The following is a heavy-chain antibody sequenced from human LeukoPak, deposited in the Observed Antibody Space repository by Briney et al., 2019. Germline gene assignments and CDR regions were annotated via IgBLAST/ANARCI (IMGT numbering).Heavy chain of an antibody. CDR3: AAQWLPLGAFDM. D-gene: IGHD6-19*01. Sequence: GGSLRRSCAASGFTFSSYAMSWVRQAPGKGLECVSGISGGGGRTYYAASVKGRFTISRDNSKNTLYLQMNSLRAEDTAVYYCAAQWLPLGAFDMWGQGTMVTVSS. V-gene: IGHV3-23*01. CDR2: ISGGGGRT. CDR1: GFTFSSYA. J-gene: IGHJ3*02.